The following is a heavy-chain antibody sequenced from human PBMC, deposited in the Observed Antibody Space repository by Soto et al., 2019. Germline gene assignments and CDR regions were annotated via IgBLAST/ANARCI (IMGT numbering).Heavy chain of an antibody. J-gene: IGHJ4*02. D-gene: IGHD3-16*01. V-gene: IGHV3-21*01. CDR2: ITGTSAFT. CDR1: GFVFSDCQ. CDR3: ARDNLAFQGAFDL. Sequence: GGSLRLSCAASGFVFSDCQFNWVRKAPGGGLEWLSSITGTSAFTEYAESIEGRFTISRDNPNKLLFLHMDNLRPEDTAVYYCARDNLAFQGAFDLWGQGTLVTVSS.